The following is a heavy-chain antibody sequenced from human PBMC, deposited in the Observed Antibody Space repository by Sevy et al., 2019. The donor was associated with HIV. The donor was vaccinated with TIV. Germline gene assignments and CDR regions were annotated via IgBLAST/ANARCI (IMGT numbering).Heavy chain of an antibody. CDR3: ARERSILRWYLRAYWYFDL. Sequence: ASVKVSCKASGYTFTSYGISWVRQAPGQGLEWMGWISAYNGNTNYAQKLQDRVTMTTDTSTSTAYMELRSLRSDDTAVYYCARERSILRWYLRAYWYFDLWGRGTLVTVSS. J-gene: IGHJ2*01. CDR1: GYTFTSYG. CDR2: ISAYNGNT. V-gene: IGHV1-18*04. D-gene: IGHD4-17*01.